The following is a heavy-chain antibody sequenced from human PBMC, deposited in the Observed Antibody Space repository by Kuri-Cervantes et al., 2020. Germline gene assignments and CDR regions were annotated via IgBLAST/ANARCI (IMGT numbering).Heavy chain of an antibody. J-gene: IGHJ3*02. CDR2: IISSGITI. CDR1: GFPLSDYY. D-gene: IGHD1-1*01. CDR3: AREWTGTTFFLSFAAFDI. V-gene: IGHV3-11*01. Sequence: GESLKTLCAASGFPLSDYYLSWIRQAPGKGLEWHSYIISSGITIYYADSVKGRFTISRDNAKNSLYLQMNSLRAEDTAVYYCAREWTGTTFFLSFAAFDIWGQGTMVTVSS.